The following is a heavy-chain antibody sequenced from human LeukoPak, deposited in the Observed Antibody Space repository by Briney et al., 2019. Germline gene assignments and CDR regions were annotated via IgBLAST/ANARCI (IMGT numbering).Heavy chain of an antibody. Sequence: GGSLRLSCAASGFTFSSYAMSWVRQAPGKGLEWVSAISGRGGSTYYADSVKGRFTISRDNSKNTLYLQMNSLRAEDTAVYYCAKDWYDFWSGYYPSHYYYYMDVWGKGTTVTVSS. CDR2: ISGRGGST. J-gene: IGHJ6*03. D-gene: IGHD3-3*01. CDR3: AKDWYDFWSGYYPSHYYYYMDV. V-gene: IGHV3-23*01. CDR1: GFTFSSYA.